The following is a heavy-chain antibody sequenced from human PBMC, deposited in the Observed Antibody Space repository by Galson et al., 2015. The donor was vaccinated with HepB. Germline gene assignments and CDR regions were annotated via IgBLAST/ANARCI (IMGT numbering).Heavy chain of an antibody. CDR3: AKDPGGYSYGPQLNY. Sequence: SLRLSCAASGFTFSSYAMSWVRQAPGKGLEWVSAISGSGGSTYYADSVKGRFTISRDNSKNTLYLQMNSLRAEDTAVYYCAKDPGGYSYGPQLNYWGQGTLVTVSS. J-gene: IGHJ4*02. D-gene: IGHD5-18*01. CDR2: ISGSGGST. CDR1: GFTFSSYA. V-gene: IGHV3-23*01.